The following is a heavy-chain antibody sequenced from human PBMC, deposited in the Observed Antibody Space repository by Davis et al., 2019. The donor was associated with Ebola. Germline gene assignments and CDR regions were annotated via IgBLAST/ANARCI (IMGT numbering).Heavy chain of an antibody. V-gene: IGHV5-51*01. CDR3: LRHAYSSTWLI. CDR1: GYNFASYW. Sequence: GESLKISCKGSGYNFASYWIGWVRQMPGKGLEWMGIIYPDESRTRYTPSFQGQVTISADKSISTAYLQWSSLKASDTATYYCLRHAYSSTWLIWGQGTMVTVSS. J-gene: IGHJ3*02. CDR2: IYPDESRT. D-gene: IGHD6-13*01.